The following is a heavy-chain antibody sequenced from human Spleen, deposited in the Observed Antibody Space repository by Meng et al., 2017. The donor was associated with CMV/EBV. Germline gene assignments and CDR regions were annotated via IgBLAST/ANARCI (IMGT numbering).Heavy chain of an antibody. V-gene: IGHV4-59*01. D-gene: IGHD6-13*01. CDR2: IYYNGRT. CDR3: AREMYSNSPGFYYGMEV. Sequence: SETLSLTCTVSDGFLASYYWSWNRQPPGKGLEWLGYIYYNGRTSYNPSLKSRVTISVDTSKNQFSLNLNSLTAADTAVYYCAREMYSNSPGFYYGMEVWGQGTTVTVSS. J-gene: IGHJ6*02. CDR1: DGFLASYY.